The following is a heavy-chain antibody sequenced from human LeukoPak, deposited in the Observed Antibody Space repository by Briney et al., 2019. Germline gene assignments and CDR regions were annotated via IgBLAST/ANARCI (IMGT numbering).Heavy chain of an antibody. Sequence: GGSLRLSCAGSGFTFSSFEMNWVRQAPGRGLEWVSYISSSGDTIHYADSVKGRFTISRDNAKNSLYLQMNSLRAEDTAVYYCARDRRGARYCSGGSCYWFDYWGQGTLVTVSS. CDR2: ISSSGDTI. D-gene: IGHD2-15*01. V-gene: IGHV3-48*03. CDR1: GFTFSSFE. J-gene: IGHJ4*02. CDR3: ARDRRGARYCSGGSCYWFDY.